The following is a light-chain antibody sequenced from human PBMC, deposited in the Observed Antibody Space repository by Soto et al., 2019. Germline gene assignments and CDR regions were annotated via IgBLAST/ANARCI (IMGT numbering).Light chain of an antibody. CDR2: SDS. V-gene: IGLV1-44*01. CDR3: AAWDDSLRDV. CDR1: SSNIGSNT. Sequence: QSVLTQPPSASGTPGQRVTISYSGSSSNIGSNTVNWYQHVPGTAPKLLIYSDSQRASGVPDRFSGSKSGTSASLAIGGLQSEDEADYYCAAWDDSLRDVFGTGTKLTVL. J-gene: IGLJ1*01.